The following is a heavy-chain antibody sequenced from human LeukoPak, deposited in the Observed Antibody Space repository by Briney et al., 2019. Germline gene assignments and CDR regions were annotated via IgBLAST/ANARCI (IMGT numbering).Heavy chain of an antibody. D-gene: IGHD3-3*01. CDR2: TSNDGRSQ. V-gene: IGHV3-30*03. CDR3: TASFWSASKEGAY. Sequence: GGSLRLSCAASGFTVSSNYMSWVRQAPGKGLEWVTVTSNDGRSQYYADSVKGRFTISRDTSENKVYLQMDSLRPDDTAVYYCTASFWSASKEGAYWGQGTLVTVSS. CDR1: GFTVSSNY. J-gene: IGHJ4*02.